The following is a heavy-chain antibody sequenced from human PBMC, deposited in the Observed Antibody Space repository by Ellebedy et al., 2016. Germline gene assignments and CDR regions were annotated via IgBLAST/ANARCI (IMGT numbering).Heavy chain of an antibody. Sequence: SETLSLXXAVYGGSFSGYYWSWIRQPPGKGLEWIGEINHSGSTNYNPSLKSRVTISVDTSKNQFSLKLSSVTAADTAVYYCARGLYGSGSSYFDYWGQGTLVTVSS. CDR1: GGSFSGYY. D-gene: IGHD3-10*01. CDR2: INHSGST. J-gene: IGHJ4*02. V-gene: IGHV4-34*01. CDR3: ARGLYGSGSSYFDY.